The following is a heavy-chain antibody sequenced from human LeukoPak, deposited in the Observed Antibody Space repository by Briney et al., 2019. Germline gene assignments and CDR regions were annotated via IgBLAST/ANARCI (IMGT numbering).Heavy chain of an antibody. CDR3: GGNYGTSDGYYYMDV. V-gene: IGHV4-31*03. D-gene: IGHD4-23*01. J-gene: IGHJ6*03. CDR1: GGSISSGGYY. Sequence: KTSQTLSLTCTVSGGSISSGGYYWSWIRQHPGKGLEWIGYIYYSGSTYHNPSLKSRVTISVDTSKNQFSLKLSSVTAADTAVYYCGGNYGTSDGYYYMDVRGKGTTVTVSS. CDR2: IYYSGST.